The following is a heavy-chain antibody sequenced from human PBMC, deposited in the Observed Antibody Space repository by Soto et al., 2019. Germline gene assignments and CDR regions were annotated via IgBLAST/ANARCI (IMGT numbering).Heavy chain of an antibody. CDR2: ISYDGSNK. V-gene: IGHV3-30-3*01. CDR1: GFTFSSYA. CDR3: ANRGGNGGNTGAFDI. Sequence: QVQLVESGGGVVQPGRSLRLSCAASGFTFSSYAMHWVRQAPGKGLEWVAVISYDGSNKYYADSVRGRFTISRDNSKNTVSLQMHRLRAEDTAVYYCANRGGNGGNTGAFDIWGQGTVVIVSS. J-gene: IGHJ3*02. D-gene: IGHD2-15*01.